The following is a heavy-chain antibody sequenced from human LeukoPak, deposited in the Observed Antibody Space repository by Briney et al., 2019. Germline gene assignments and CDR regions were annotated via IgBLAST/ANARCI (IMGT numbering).Heavy chain of an antibody. D-gene: IGHD6-19*01. V-gene: IGHV4-59*01. CDR2: IYYSGSS. Sequence: PSESLSLTCPVDGGSLSIYYWRSVRQPPGRGLEWIWYIYYSGSSNYNPSLKSRVTISVDTSKNQFSLKLSSVTAADTAVYYCARASIAVAGNRFDYWGQGTLVTVSS. CDR3: ARASIAVAGNRFDY. CDR1: GGSLSIYY. J-gene: IGHJ4*02.